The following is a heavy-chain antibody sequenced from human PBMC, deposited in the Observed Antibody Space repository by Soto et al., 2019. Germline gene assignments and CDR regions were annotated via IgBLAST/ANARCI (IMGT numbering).Heavy chain of an antibody. CDR1: GFSLSVLW. J-gene: IGHJ4*02. D-gene: IGHD2-21*01. Sequence: DGSLRLPCAASGFSLSVLWMAWVRQAPRKGLEWVDTMNQDGNAKFYLDSVERRFTISTDNPKNSLYLQVESLRVEDTAVYYCAREDWYQFDQWGQGTLVTVSS. CDR2: MNQDGNAK. V-gene: IGHV3-7*03. CDR3: AREDWYQFDQ.